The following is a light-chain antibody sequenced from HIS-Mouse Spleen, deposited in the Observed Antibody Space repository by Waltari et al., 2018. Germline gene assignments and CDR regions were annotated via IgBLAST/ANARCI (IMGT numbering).Light chain of an antibody. CDR1: SSDVGGYNY. V-gene: IGLV2-14*03. Sequence: QSALTQPASVSGSPGQSITISCTGTSSDVGGYNYVSWYQQHPGKAPKLMIYDASTRPPGVSNRFSGSKSGNTASLTISGLQAEDEADYYCSSYTSSSTRVFGGGTKLTVL. CDR3: SSYTSSSTRV. J-gene: IGLJ3*02. CDR2: DAS.